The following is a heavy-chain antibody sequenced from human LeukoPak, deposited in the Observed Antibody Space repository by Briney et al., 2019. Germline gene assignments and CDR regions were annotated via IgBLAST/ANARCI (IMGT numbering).Heavy chain of an antibody. CDR1: GGSVSSNSYY. Sequence: SETLSLTCTVYGGSVSSNSYYWSWIRQPPGKGLECIGYLFYSGSTNYNPSLKSRVTISVDTSKDQFSLKLNSVTAADTAVYYCARVRTGSYYIDYWGQGTLVTVSS. CDR2: LFYSGST. CDR3: ARVRTGSYYIDY. V-gene: IGHV4-61*01. D-gene: IGHD1-26*01. J-gene: IGHJ4*02.